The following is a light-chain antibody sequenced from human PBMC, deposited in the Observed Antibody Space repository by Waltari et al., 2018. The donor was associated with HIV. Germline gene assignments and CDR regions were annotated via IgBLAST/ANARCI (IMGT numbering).Light chain of an antibody. CDR1: SSNIGAGYD. J-gene: IGLJ1*01. Sequence: QSVLTQPPSVSGAPGQRVTISCTGSSSNIGAGYDVHWYQQLPGTAPKLLIYSNSNRPAGVPDRVSGSKSGTSASLAITGLQAEDEADYYCQSYDSSLEVFGTGTKVTVL. CDR2: SNS. CDR3: QSYDSSLEV. V-gene: IGLV1-40*01.